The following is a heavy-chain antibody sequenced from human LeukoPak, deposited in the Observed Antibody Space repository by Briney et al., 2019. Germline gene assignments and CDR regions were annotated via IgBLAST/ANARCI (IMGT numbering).Heavy chain of an antibody. Sequence: ASVKVSCKASGYTFTDYYIHWVRQAPGQGLEWMGIINPSGGSTSYAQKFQGRVNMTRDTSTSTVYMELSSLKSEDTAVYYCARGGMGIQLWSFDYWGQGTLVTVSS. J-gene: IGHJ4*02. CDR3: ARGGMGIQLWSFDY. D-gene: IGHD5-18*01. CDR1: GYTFTDYY. V-gene: IGHV1-46*01. CDR2: INPSGGST.